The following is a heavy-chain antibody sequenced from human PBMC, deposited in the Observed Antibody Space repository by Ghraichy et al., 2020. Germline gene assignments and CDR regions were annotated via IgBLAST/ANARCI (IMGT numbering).Heavy chain of an antibody. V-gene: IGHV3-48*02. Sequence: GGSLRLSCAASGFSFSNSIMNWVRQAPGEGLEWVSHISSSSRTISYADSVKGRFTVSRDNAKNSLFLQMNSLRDEDTAVYYCARASRVVRFYYYDALDVWGQGTTVTGSS. CDR2: ISSSSRTI. CDR3: ARASRVVRFYYYDALDV. D-gene: IGHD4-23*01. J-gene: IGHJ6*02. CDR1: GFSFSNSI.